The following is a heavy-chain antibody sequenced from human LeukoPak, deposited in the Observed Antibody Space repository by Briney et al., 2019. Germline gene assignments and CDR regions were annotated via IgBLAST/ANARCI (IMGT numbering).Heavy chain of an antibody. Sequence: SETLSLTCTVSGGSISSYYWSWIRQPAGKELEWIGRIYTSGSTNYNPSLKSRVTMSVDTSKNQFSLKLSSVTAADTAVYYCARVSPHYYYYGMDVWGQGTTVTVSS. CDR2: IYTSGST. V-gene: IGHV4-4*07. CDR3: ARVSPHYYYYGMDV. J-gene: IGHJ6*02. CDR1: GGSISSYY.